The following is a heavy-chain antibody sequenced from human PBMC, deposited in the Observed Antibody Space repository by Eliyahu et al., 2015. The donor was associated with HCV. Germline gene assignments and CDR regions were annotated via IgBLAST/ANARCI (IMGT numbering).Heavy chain of an antibody. V-gene: IGHV3-23*01. J-gene: IGHJ4*02. CDR2: ISGSGGST. CDR3: ANRPKGWFGLDY. CDR1: GFXFSSXA. Sequence: EVQLLESGGGLVQPGGSLRLSCAASGFXFSSXARXWVRQAPGKGLEWVSAISGSGGSTYYADSVKGRFTISRDNSKNTLYLQMNSLRAEDTAVYYCANRPKGWFGLDYWGQGTLVTVSS. D-gene: IGHD3-10*01.